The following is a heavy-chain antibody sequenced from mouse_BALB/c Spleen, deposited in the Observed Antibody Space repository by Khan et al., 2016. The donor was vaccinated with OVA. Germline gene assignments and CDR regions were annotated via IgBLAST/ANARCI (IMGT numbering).Heavy chain of an antibody. CDR3: ARMRGCDFEY. Sequence: EVQLQESGPGLVKPSQSLSLTCTVTGYSITSDYAWNWIRQFPENKLEWMGFISYSGNTKYNPPLTSRISITRDTSKNQFFLQLNFVTIEDTATYYCARMRGCDFEYWGQGTTLTVSS. V-gene: IGHV3-2*02. CDR2: ISYSGNT. J-gene: IGHJ2*01. CDR1: GYSITSDYA.